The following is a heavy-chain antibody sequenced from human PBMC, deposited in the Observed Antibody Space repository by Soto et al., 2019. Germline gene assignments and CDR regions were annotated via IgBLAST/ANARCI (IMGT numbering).Heavy chain of an antibody. D-gene: IGHD3-22*01. CDR3: ARDPYYYDSRCSAPLWWFDP. Sequence: ASVKVSCKASGGTFSSYAISWVRQAPGQGLEWMGGIIPICGTANYAQKFQGRVTITADESTSTAYMELSSLRSEDTAVYYCARDPYYYDSRCSAPLWWFDPWGQGTLVTVSS. V-gene: IGHV1-69*13. CDR1: GGTFSSYA. CDR2: IIPICGTA. J-gene: IGHJ5*02.